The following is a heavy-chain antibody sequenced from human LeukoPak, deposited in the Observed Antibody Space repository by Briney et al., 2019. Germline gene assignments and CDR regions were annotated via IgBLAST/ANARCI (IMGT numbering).Heavy chain of an antibody. D-gene: IGHD3-3*01. CDR1: GFTFYDYS. Sequence: PGGSLRLSCVASGFTFYDYSMHWVRQTPGRGLESVAVVSQDGSQQYYAGSVKGRFTISRDNSKNTLYLQMNSLRAEDTAVYYCAKRVRGYLAYWGQGTLVTVSS. J-gene: IGHJ4*02. V-gene: IGHV3-30*04. CDR2: VSQDGSQQ. CDR3: AKRVRGYLAY.